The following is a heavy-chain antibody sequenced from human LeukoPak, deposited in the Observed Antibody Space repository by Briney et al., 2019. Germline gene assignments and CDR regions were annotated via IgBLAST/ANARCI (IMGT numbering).Heavy chain of an antibody. Sequence: SQTLSLTCTVSGRSISRGGYYWSWIRQHPGKGLEWIGYIYYSGSTYYNPSLKSRVTISVDTSKNQFSLKLSSVTAADTAVYYCAREGLGSGAQVDYWGQGTLVTVSS. CDR2: IYYSGST. CDR1: GRSISRGGYY. D-gene: IGHD3-10*01. CDR3: AREGLGSGAQVDY. J-gene: IGHJ4*02. V-gene: IGHV4-31*03.